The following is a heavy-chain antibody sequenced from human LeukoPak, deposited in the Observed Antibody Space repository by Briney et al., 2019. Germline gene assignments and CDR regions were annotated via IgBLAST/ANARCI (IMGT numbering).Heavy chain of an antibody. D-gene: IGHD6-19*01. V-gene: IGHV4-59*12. J-gene: IGHJ4*02. Sequence: SETLSLACTVSGGSISNYYWSWIRQPPGKGLEYIGYLYYTGTTNYNPSLESRVTISVDTSKNQFSLKLSSVTAADTAVYYCARGQAQQWLVRGSDYWGQGTLVTVSS. CDR1: GGSISNYY. CDR3: ARGQAQQWLVRGSDY. CDR2: LYYTGTT.